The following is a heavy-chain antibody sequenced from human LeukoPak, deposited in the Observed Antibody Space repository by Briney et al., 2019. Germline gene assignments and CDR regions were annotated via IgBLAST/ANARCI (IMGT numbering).Heavy chain of an antibody. CDR2: FDPEDGET. CDR1: GYTLTELS. D-gene: IGHD6-19*01. V-gene: IGHV1-24*01. Sequence: ASVKVSCKVSGYTLTELSMHWVRQAPGKGLEWMGGFDPEDGETIYAQKLQGRVTMTTDTSTSTAYMELRSLRSDDTAVYYCAAGQPLDAFDIWGQGTMVTVSS. J-gene: IGHJ3*02. CDR3: AAGQPLDAFDI.